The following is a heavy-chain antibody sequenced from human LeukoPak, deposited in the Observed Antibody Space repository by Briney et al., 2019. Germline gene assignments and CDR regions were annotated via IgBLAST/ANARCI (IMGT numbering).Heavy chain of an antibody. CDR2: IYYSGST. V-gene: IGHV4-30-4*01. D-gene: IGHD3-10*01. J-gene: IGHJ5*02. CDR1: GGSISSGDYY. CDR3: ARDLRYGSGSYSYNWFDP. Sequence: SQTLSLTCTVSGGSISSGDYYWSWIRQPPGKGLEWIGYIYYSGSTYYNPSLKSRVTISVDTSKNQFSLKLSSVTAADTAVYYCARDLRYGSGSYSYNWFDPWGQGTLVTVSS.